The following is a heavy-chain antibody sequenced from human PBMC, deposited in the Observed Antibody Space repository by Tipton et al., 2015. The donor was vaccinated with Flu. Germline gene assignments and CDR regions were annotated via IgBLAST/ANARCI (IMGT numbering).Heavy chain of an antibody. CDR1: GYTFTYYH. Sequence: QSGAEVKEPGASVKVSCKASGYTFTYYHMHWVRQAPGQELEWVGRIDPDSGDPKYTQKFQGRITMTRDTYINTVYMDLSRLTSDDTAVYYCATRLSLDAFDIWGQGTPVIVSS. J-gene: IGHJ3*02. D-gene: IGHD3-16*01. V-gene: IGHV1-2*06. CDR2: IDPDSGDP. CDR3: ATRLSLDAFDI.